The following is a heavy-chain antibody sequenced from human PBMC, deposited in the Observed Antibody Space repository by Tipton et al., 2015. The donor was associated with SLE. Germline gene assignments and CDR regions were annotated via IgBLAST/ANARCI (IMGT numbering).Heavy chain of an antibody. J-gene: IGHJ3*02. D-gene: IGHD7-27*01. CDR1: GYSFSNYW. V-gene: IGHV5-51*03. Sequence: QLVQSGAEVKYPGESLKISCKGFGYSFSNYWVGWVRQMPGKGLEWMGIIYPDDSDTRYSPTFQGLVTISADKSISTAYLQWSSLKASDTAMYCCAAGEGGEAFDIWGQGTVVTVS. CDR2: IYPDDSDT. CDR3: AAGEGGEAFDI.